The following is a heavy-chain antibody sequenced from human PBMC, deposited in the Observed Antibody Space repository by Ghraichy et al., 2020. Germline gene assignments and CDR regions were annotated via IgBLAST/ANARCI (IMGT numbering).Heavy chain of an antibody. V-gene: IGHV3-30*02. J-gene: IGHJ6*02. Sequence: GGSLRLSCAASGFTFSSYGMHWVRQAPGKGLEWVAFIRYDGSNKYYADSVKGRFTISRDNSKNTLYLQMNSLRAEDTAVYYCAKELGQLVDYYYGMDVWGQGTTVTVSS. D-gene: IGHD6-6*01. CDR1: GFTFSSYG. CDR2: IRYDGSNK. CDR3: AKELGQLVDYYYGMDV.